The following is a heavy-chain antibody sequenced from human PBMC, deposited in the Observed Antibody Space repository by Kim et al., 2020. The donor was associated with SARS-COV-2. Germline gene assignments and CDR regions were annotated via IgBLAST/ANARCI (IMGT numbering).Heavy chain of an antibody. D-gene: IGHD6-6*01. V-gene: IGHV4-34*01. Sequence: PSLKSRVTISVDTSKNQFSLKLSSVTAADTAVYYCARGIASSSPREWFDPWGQGTLVTVSS. CDR3: ARGIASSSPREWFDP. J-gene: IGHJ5*02.